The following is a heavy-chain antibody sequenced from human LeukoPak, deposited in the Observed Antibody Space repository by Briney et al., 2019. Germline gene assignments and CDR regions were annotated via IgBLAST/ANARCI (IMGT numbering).Heavy chain of an antibody. CDR3: ARDATYYDILTRYYFDY. J-gene: IGHJ4*02. CDR2: IYTSGST. Sequence: SETLSLTCTVSGGSISSYYWSWIRQPPGKGLEWIGYIYTSGSTNYNPSLKSRVTISVDTSKNQFSLKLSSVTAADTAVYYCARDATYYDILTRYYFDYWGQGTLVTVSS. D-gene: IGHD3-9*01. CDR1: GGSISSYY. V-gene: IGHV4-4*09.